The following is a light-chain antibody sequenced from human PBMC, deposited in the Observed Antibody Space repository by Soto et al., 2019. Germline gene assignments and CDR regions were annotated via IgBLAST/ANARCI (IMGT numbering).Light chain of an antibody. Sequence: QAVLTQSPSASASLGASVKLTCTLTSRHSSYAIAWHQQRPEKGPRYLMKLNSDGSHSKGDGIPDRFSGSSSGAERYLTISSLQSGDEADYYCQTWVTGIQVFGGGTKLTVL. J-gene: IGLJ2*01. CDR3: QTWVTGIQV. CDR2: LNSDGSH. CDR1: SRHSSYA. V-gene: IGLV4-69*01.